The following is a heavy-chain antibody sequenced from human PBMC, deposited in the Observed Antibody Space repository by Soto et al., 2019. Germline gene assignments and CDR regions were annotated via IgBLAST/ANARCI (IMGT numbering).Heavy chain of an antibody. V-gene: IGHV5-51*01. CDR2: IYPGDSDT. D-gene: IGHD4-4*01. CDR1: GYSFTNYW. J-gene: IGHJ4*02. CDR3: ARRGYNNYDLDS. Sequence: GESLKISCKGFGYSFTNYWIGWVRQMPGKGLEWMGIIYPGDSDTTYSPSFQGQVTISADKSLNTAYLQWSSLKASDTAMYYCARRGYNNYDLDSWGQGTLVTAPQ.